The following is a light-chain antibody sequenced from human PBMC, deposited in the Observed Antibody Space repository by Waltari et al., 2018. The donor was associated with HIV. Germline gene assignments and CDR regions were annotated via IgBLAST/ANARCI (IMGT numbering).Light chain of an antibody. CDR1: SSNIGNDY. J-gene: IGLJ3*02. CDR3: GTWDRTLGGGV. V-gene: IGLV1-51*01. CDR2: DNS. Sequence: QSVLTQPPSVSAAPGQKVTISCSRSSSNIGNDYVSWYQHVPGAAPRLLIYDNSKRPSGMPDRFAGAESCTSAALAITGLQTGDEADYYCGTWDRTLGGGVCGGGTKLTVL.